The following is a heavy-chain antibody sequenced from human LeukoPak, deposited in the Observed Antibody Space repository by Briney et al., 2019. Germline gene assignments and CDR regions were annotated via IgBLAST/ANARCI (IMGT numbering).Heavy chain of an antibody. CDR3: TSIDY. CDR2: IRDKANTYAT. J-gene: IGHJ4*02. CDR1: GFTFSGSA. Sequence: GGSLRLSCAASGFTFSGSALHWVRQASEKGLEWVGRIRDKANTYATAYAASVKGRFTISRDDSKNTAYLQVSSVKTEDTAVYYCTSIDYWGQGTLVTVSS. V-gene: IGHV3-73*01.